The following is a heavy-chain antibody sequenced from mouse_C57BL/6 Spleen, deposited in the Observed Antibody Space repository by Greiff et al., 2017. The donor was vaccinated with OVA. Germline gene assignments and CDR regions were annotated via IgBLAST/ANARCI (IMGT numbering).Heavy chain of an antibody. D-gene: IGHD3-3*01. CDR1: GYSFTGYY. CDR3: ARGLADY. V-gene: IGHV1-42*01. CDR2: INPSTGGT. J-gene: IGHJ2*01. Sequence: EVKVVESGPELVKPGASVKISCKASGYSFTGYYMNWLKQSPEKSLEWIGEINPSTGGTTYNQKFKAKATLTVDKSSSTAYMQLKSLTSEDSAVYYCARGLADYWGQGTTLTVSS.